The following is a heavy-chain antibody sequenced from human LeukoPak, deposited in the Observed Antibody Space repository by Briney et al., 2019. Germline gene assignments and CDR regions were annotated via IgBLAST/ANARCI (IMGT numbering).Heavy chain of an antibody. CDR2: ISGSGGST. D-gene: IGHD3-9*01. V-gene: IGHV3-23*01. CDR1: GFTFSNYG. CDR3: AKDSWLLLKGYFDY. J-gene: IGHJ4*02. Sequence: GRSLRLSCTASGFTFSNYGMSWVRQAPGKGLEWVSAISGSGGSTYYADSVKGRFTISRDSSKNTLYLQMNSLRAEDTAVYYCAKDSWLLLKGYFDYWGQGTLVTVSS.